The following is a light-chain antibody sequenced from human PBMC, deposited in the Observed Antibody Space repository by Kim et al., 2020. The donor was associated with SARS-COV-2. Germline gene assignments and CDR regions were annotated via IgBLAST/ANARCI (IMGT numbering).Light chain of an antibody. CDR2: KVS. V-gene: IGKV2-30*01. CDR1: QSLVYSDGNFD. CDR3: TQGTNWLFT. J-gene: IGKJ3*01. Sequence: PVSLSCRASQSLVYSDGNFDLSWFHQRRGQYPRRIIYKVSNRDSGVADRLSASGSRIDFTLQISTVEADEVGVYYSTQGTNWLFTFGPGTKVDIK.